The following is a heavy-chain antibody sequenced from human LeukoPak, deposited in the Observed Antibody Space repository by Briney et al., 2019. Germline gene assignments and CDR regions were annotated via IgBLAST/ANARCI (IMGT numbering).Heavy chain of an antibody. CDR1: GYSFTSYW. V-gene: IGHV5-51*01. CDR3: ARYDYGDYGGYYYGMDV. D-gene: IGHD4-17*01. Sequence: GESLKISYKGSGYSFTSYWIGWVRQMPGKGLEYMGIIYPGDSETRYSPSFQGQVTISADKSVSTAYLQWSSLKASDTAMYYCARYDYGDYGGYYYGMDVWGQGTTVTVSS. J-gene: IGHJ6*02. CDR2: IYPGDSET.